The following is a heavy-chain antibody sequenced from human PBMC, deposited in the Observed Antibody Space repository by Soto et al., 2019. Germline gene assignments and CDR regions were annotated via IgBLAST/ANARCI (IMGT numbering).Heavy chain of an antibody. Sequence: ASVKVSCKASGYTFNTYGISWVRQAPGQGLEWMGWISTYNGNTKYAQKFQGRVTITADKSTSTAYMELSSLRSEDTAVYYCARSPKDNWNGEPSFDYWGQGTLVTVSS. J-gene: IGHJ4*02. D-gene: IGHD1-1*01. CDR2: ISTYNGNT. CDR1: GYTFNTYG. V-gene: IGHV1-18*01. CDR3: ARSPKDNWNGEPSFDY.